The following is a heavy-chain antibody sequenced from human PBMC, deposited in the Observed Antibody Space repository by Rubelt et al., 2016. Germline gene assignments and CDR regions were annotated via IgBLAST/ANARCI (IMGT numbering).Heavy chain of an antibody. J-gene: IGHJ4*02. D-gene: IGHD6-19*01. CDR3: ARRGYNSGHSYLDF. CDR2: IHYSGNT. CDR1: GDSITSTTYY. Sequence: QLQLQESGPGLVKPSEALSLTCTVSGDSITSTTYYWGWLRQPPGRGLEWIGIIHYSGNTYYSPSLKSRVTISVDTAKNQFSLKLSSGTAAETAVYYCARRGYNSGHSYLDFWGQGTLVTVSS. V-gene: IGHV4-39*01.